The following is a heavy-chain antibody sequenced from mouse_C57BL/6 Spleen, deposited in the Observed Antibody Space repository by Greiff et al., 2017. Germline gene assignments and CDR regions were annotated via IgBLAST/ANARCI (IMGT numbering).Heavy chain of an antibody. J-gene: IGHJ2*01. D-gene: IGHD1-1*01. CDR3: ARETLLPRYYFDY. CDR1: GYTFTSYW. Sequence: QVQLQQPGAELVKPGASVKLSCKASGYTFTSYWMHWVKQRPGKGLEWIGLIHPNSGSTNNNEKFKSKATLTVDKSSSAAYMQLSSLTSEDSAVYYCARETLLPRYYFDYWGQGTTLTVSS. V-gene: IGHV1-64*01. CDR2: IHPNSGST.